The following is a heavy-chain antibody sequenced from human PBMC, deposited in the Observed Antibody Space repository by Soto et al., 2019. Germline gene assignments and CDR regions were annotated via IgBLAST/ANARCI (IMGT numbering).Heavy chain of an antibody. V-gene: IGHV4-34*01. CDR2: INHSGST. CDR3: ARAKYYDFWSGYVDFDY. J-gene: IGHJ4*02. Sequence: PSETLSLTCAVYGGSFSGYYWSWIRQPPGKGLEWIGEINHSGSTNYNPSLKSRVTISVDTSKNQFSLKLSSVTAADTAVYYCARAKYYDFWSGYVDFDYWGQGTLVTVSS. CDR1: GGSFSGYY. D-gene: IGHD3-3*01.